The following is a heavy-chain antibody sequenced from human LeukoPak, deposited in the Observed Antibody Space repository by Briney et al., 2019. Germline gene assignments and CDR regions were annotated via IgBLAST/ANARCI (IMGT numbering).Heavy chain of an antibody. CDR2: ISYDGSNK. V-gene: IGHV3-30-3*01. Sequence: GSLRLSCAASGFTFSSYAMHWVRQAPGKGLQWLAVISYDGSNKYYADSVKGRFTISRDNSKNTLYLQMNSLRAEDTAVYYCARDLTMGDSYYFDYWGQGTLVTVSS. CDR1: GFTFSSYA. J-gene: IGHJ4*02. CDR3: ARDLTMGDSYYFDY. D-gene: IGHD2-21*02.